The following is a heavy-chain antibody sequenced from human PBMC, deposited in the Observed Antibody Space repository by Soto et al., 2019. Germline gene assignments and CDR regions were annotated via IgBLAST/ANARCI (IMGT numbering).Heavy chain of an antibody. CDR3: ARGDDFWSGSRQLDP. Sequence: SETLSLTCTVSGGSISSYYWSWIRQPPGKGLEWIGYIYYSGSTNYNPSLKSRVTISVDTSKNQFSLKLSSVTAADTAVYYCARGDDFWSGSRQLDPWGQGTLVTVSS. D-gene: IGHD3-3*01. CDR1: GGSISSYY. V-gene: IGHV4-59*01. J-gene: IGHJ5*02. CDR2: IYYSGST.